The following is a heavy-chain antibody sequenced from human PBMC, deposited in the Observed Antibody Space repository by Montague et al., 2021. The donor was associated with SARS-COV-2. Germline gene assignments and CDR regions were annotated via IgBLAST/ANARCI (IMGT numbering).Heavy chain of an antibody. D-gene: IGHD2-2*01. CDR3: ARGDIVVVPAALGIAFYYYCYMDV. V-gene: IGHV4-39*07. Sequence: SETLSLTCTVSGGSISSSSYYWGWIRQPPGKGLEWIGSIYYSGSTYYNPSLKSRVTISVDTSKNQFSLKLSSVTAADTAVYYCARGDIVVVPAALGIAFYYYCYMDVWGKGTTVTVSS. J-gene: IGHJ6*03. CDR2: IYYSGST. CDR1: GGSISSSSYY.